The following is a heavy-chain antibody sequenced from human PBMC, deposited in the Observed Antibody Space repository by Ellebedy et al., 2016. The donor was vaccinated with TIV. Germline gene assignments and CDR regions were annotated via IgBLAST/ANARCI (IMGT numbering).Heavy chain of an antibody. CDR2: IYYSGST. Sequence: SETLSLXXTVSGGSISSYYWSWIRQPPGKGLEWIGYIYYSGSTNYNPSLKSRVTISVDTSKNQFSLKLSSVTAADTAVYYCARLSAGRWLQSLDYWGQGTLVTVSS. V-gene: IGHV4-59*01. CDR3: ARLSAGRWLQSLDY. J-gene: IGHJ4*02. D-gene: IGHD5-24*01. CDR1: GGSISSYY.